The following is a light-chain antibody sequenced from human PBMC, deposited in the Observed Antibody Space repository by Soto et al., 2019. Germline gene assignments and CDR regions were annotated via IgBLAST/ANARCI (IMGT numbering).Light chain of an antibody. CDR1: QSVSSN. CDR2: GAS. J-gene: IGKJ1*01. CDR3: QQYNSYAVT. V-gene: IGKV3-15*01. Sequence: EIVMTQSPATLSVSPGERATLSCRASQSVSSNLAWYQQKPGQAPRLLISGASTRATGIPARFSGSGSGTEFTLTISSLQPDDFATYYCQQYNSYAVTFGQGTKVDIK.